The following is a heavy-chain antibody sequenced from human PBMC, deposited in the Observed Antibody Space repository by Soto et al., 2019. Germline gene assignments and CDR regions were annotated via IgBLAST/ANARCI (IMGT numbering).Heavy chain of an antibody. J-gene: IGHJ4*02. V-gene: IGHV5-51*01. D-gene: IGHD6-13*01. Sequence: GESLKISCQAFGYNVTNYWIGWVRQMPGKGLEWMGIIYPGDSDTNYSPSFQGHVTISADKSISTAYLQWSSLKASDTAMYYCARLQAAAGDNDLTFDYWGQGTLVTVSS. CDR2: IYPGDSDT. CDR1: GYNVTNYW. CDR3: ARLQAAAGDNDLTFDY.